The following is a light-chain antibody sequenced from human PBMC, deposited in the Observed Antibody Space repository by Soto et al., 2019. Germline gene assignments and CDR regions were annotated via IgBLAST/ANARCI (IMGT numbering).Light chain of an antibody. J-gene: IGLJ1*01. Sequence: ALTEPSSVSGSPGQSITISCTGTSSDVGSYNLVSWYQQHPGKAPKLMIYEGSKRPSGVSNRFSGSNSGNTASLTISGLQAEDEADYYCCSYAGSSTPYVFGTGTKVTAL. CDR3: CSYAGSSTPYV. V-gene: IGLV2-23*01. CDR1: SSDVGSYNL. CDR2: EGS.